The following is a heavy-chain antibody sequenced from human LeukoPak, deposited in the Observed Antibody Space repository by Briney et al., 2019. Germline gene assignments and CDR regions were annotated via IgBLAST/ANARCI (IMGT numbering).Heavy chain of an antibody. D-gene: IGHD1-7*01. CDR3: VRGVGVSRFNYLDP. V-gene: IGHV3-21*01. J-gene: IGHJ5*02. CDR2: ISGSSSYI. Sequence: GGSLRLSCAASGFTFSSYSMNWVRQAPRKGLEWVSAISGSSSYIYYADSVKGRFTISRDNAKNSLYLQMNSLRVDDTAVYYCVRGVGVSRFNYLDPWGQGTLVIVSS. CDR1: GFTFSSYS.